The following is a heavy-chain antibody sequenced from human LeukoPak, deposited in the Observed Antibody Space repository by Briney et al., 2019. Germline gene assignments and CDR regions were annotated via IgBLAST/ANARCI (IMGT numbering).Heavy chain of an antibody. CDR3: ARAPYYDFWSGWNYFDY. CDR1: GGSINSYY. V-gene: IGHV4-59*12. D-gene: IGHD3-3*01. CDR2: IYHSGST. Sequence: PSETLSLTCAVSGGSINSYYWTWIRQPPGKGLEWIGYIYHSGSTYYNPSLKSRVTISVDRSKNQFSLKLSSVTAADTAVYYCARAPYYDFWSGWNYFDYWGQGTLVTVSS. J-gene: IGHJ4*02.